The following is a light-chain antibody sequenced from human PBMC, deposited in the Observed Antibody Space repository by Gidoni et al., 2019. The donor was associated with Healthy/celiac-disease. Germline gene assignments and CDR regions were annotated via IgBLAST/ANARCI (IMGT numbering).Light chain of an antibody. CDR2: DAS. V-gene: IGKV3-11*01. CDR3: QQRSNWPPLLT. J-gene: IGKJ4*01. CDR1: QSVSSY. Sequence: EIVLTQSPATLSLSPGERATLSCRASQSVSSYLAWYQQTPGQAPRLLIYDASKRATGIPARCSGSGSGTDFTLTISSLEPEDFAVYYCQQRSNWPPLLTFGGGTKVEIK.